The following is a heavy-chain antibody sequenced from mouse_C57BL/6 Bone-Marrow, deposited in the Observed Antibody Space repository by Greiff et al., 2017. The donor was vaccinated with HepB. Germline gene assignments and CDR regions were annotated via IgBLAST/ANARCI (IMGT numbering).Heavy chain of an antibody. CDR2: IYPGDGDT. Sequence: VQLQQSGPELVKPGASVKISCKASGYAFSSSWVNWVKRRPGTGLEWIGRIYPGDGDTNYNGKFKGKATLTADKSSSTAYMQLSSLTSEDSAVYFCARGTEYYGYDAAMDYWGQGTSVTVSS. CDR3: ARGTEYYGYDAAMDY. D-gene: IGHD2-2*01. CDR1: GYAFSSSW. V-gene: IGHV1-82*01. J-gene: IGHJ4*01.